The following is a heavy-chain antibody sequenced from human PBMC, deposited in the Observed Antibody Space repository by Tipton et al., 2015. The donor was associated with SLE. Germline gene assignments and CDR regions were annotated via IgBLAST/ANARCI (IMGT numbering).Heavy chain of an antibody. V-gene: IGHV4-39*01. J-gene: IGHJ4*02. D-gene: IGHD1-26*01. Sequence: TLSLTCTVSGGSISSSFNYWGWIRQPPGKGLEWIGSISYSGSLYYNPSLKSRVTMSVDTSKNQFSLRLSSVTAADTAVYYCARLVIGVGALDYWGQGTLVTVSS. CDR3: ARLVIGVGALDY. CDR2: ISYSGSL. CDR1: GGSISSSFNY.